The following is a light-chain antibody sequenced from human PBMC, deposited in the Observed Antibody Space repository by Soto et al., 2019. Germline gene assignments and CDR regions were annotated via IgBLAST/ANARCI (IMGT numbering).Light chain of an antibody. J-gene: IGKJ1*01. CDR2: GAS. CDR3: QQYNDWPPWT. CDR1: QSVRSD. V-gene: IGKV3-15*01. Sequence: EIVMTQSPATLSVSPGERATLSCRASQSVRSDLAWYQQRPDQAPRLLIYGASTRATGIPARFSGSGSGTEFTLTISSLQSEDFALYYCQQYNDWPPWTFGQGTKVDIK.